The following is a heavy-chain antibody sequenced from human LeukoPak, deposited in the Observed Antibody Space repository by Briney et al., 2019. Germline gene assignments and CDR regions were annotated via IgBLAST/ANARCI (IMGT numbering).Heavy chain of an antibody. V-gene: IGHV4-31*03. D-gene: IGHD3/OR15-3a*01. Sequence: SETLSLTCTVPGGSISSGGYYWSWIRQHPGKGLEWIGYIYYSGSTYYNPSLKSRVTISVDTSKNQFSLKLSSVTAADTAVYYCARWTKSPYYYYGMDVWGQGTTVTVSS. J-gene: IGHJ6*02. CDR2: IYYSGST. CDR3: ARWTKSPYYYYGMDV. CDR1: GGSISSGGYY.